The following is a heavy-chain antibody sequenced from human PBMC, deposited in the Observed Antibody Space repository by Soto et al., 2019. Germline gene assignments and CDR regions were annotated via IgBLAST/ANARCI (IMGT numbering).Heavy chain of an antibody. Sequence: QVQLVQSGAEVKKPGASVKVSCKASGYTFTRYGISWVRQAPGQGLEWMGWISTYNGNTKYAQKVQGRVTMTTDTSTSTAYMELRSLRSDDTAVYYCARDPDGDDAFEFWGRGTMVTVSS. V-gene: IGHV1-18*01. CDR2: ISTYNGNT. J-gene: IGHJ3*01. D-gene: IGHD3-10*01. CDR1: GYTFTRYG. CDR3: ARDPDGDDAFEF.